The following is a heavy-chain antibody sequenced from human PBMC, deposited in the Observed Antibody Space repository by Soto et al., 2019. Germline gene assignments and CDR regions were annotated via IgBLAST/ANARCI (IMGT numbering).Heavy chain of an antibody. Sequence: SETLSLTCTVSGDSISSFYWSWIRQPPGKGLEWIGYFYYSGSTNYNPSLKSRVTISVDTSKNQFSLKLSSVTAADTAVYYCARLRTLYYGSGPYYGMDVWGQGTTVTVSS. J-gene: IGHJ6*02. D-gene: IGHD3-10*01. V-gene: IGHV4-59*08. CDR1: GDSISSFY. CDR2: FYYSGST. CDR3: ARLRTLYYGSGPYYGMDV.